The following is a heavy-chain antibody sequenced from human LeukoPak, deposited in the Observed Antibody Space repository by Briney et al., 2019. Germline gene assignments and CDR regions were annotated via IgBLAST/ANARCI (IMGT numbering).Heavy chain of an antibody. Sequence: GVSVKVSCKASGYTFTSYGISWVRQAPGQGLEWMGWISAYNGNTNYAQKLQGRVTMTTDTSTSTAYMELRSLRSDDTAVYYCARDSYNWNSNWFDPWGQGTLVTVSS. D-gene: IGHD1-7*01. CDR2: ISAYNGNT. CDR3: ARDSYNWNSNWFDP. V-gene: IGHV1-18*01. J-gene: IGHJ5*02. CDR1: GYTFTSYG.